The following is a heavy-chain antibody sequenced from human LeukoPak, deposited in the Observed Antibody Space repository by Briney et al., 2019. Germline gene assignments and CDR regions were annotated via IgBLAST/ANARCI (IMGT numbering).Heavy chain of an antibody. CDR3: AREMIYYDSSGYYLGAFDI. Sequence: PSETLSLTCAVYGGSFSGYYWSWLRQPPGKGLEWIGEINHSGSTNYNPSLKSRVTISVDTSKNQFSLKLSSVTAADTAVYYCAREMIYYDSSGYYLGAFDIWGQGTMVTVSS. V-gene: IGHV4-34*01. J-gene: IGHJ3*02. CDR1: GGSFSGYY. D-gene: IGHD3-22*01. CDR2: INHSGST.